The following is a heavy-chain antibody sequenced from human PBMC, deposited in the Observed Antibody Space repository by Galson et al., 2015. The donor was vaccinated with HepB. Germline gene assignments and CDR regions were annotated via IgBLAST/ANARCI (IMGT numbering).Heavy chain of an antibody. D-gene: IGHD1-26*01. Sequence: LSLTCAVSGGSISSGGYSWSWIRQPPGKGLEWIGYIYYSGSTYYNPSLKSRVTISVDTSKNLFSLKLSSVTAADTAVYYCARVTVGATRGSDYWGQGTLVTVSS. J-gene: IGHJ4*02. CDR2: IYYSGST. V-gene: IGHV4-30-4*07. CDR3: ARVTVGATRGSDY. CDR1: GGSISSGGYS.